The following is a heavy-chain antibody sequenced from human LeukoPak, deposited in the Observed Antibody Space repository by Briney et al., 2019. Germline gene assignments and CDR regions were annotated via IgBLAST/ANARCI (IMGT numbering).Heavy chain of an antibody. V-gene: IGHV3-66*01. CDR3: AARPRTSGSYYNGFDY. CDR1: GFTVSGNY. Sequence: PGGSLRLSCAASGFTVSGNYMSWVRQAPGKGLEWLSVIHRGGNTYYADSVKGRFTISRDSSKNTVFLQMDSLRAEDTAVYYCAARPRTSGSYYNGFDYWGQGTLVTVSS. J-gene: IGHJ4*02. D-gene: IGHD1-26*01. CDR2: IHRGGNT.